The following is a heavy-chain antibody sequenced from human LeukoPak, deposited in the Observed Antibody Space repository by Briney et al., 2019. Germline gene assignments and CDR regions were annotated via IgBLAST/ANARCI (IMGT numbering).Heavy chain of an antibody. CDR2: IKQDGSEK. CDR3: ARIPRRDYYGSGSYYRSPFTFDY. V-gene: IGHV3-7*01. D-gene: IGHD3-10*01. CDR1: GFTFSSYW. J-gene: IGHJ4*02. Sequence: PGGSLRLSCAASGFTFSSYWMSWVRQAPGKGLEWVANIKQDGSEKYYVDSVKGRFTISRDNAKNSLYLQMNSLRAEDTAVYYCARIPRRDYYGSGSYYRSPFTFDYWGQGTLVTVSS.